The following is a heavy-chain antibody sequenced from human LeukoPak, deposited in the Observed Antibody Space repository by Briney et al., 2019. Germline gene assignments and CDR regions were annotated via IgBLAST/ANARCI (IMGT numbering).Heavy chain of an antibody. Sequence: EASVKVSCKASDYTFTSYGFSWVRQAPGQGLEWMGWINTNTGNPTYAQGFTGRFVFSLDTSVSTAYLQISSLKAEDTAVYYCARDKNFDYWGQGTLVTVSS. CDR3: ARDKNFDY. J-gene: IGHJ4*02. CDR2: INTNTGNP. CDR1: DYTFTSYG. V-gene: IGHV7-4-1*02.